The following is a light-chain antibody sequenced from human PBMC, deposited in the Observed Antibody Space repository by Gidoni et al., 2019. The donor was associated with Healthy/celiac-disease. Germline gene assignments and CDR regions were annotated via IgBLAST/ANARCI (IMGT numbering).Light chain of an antibody. CDR3: QQYYSTLT. V-gene: IGKV4-1*01. CDR1: HSVFYSSNKKNY. CDR2: WAS. Sequence: DIVMTQSPDSLAVSLGERATSNCKSSHSVFYSSNKKNYLAWYQQKPGQPPKLLIYWASTRESGVPDRFSGSGSGTDFTLTISSLHAEDVAVYYCQQYYSTLTFGGGTKVEIK. J-gene: IGKJ4*01.